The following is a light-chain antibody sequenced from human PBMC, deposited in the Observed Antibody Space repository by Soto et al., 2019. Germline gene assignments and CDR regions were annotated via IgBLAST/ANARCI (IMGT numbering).Light chain of an antibody. CDR1: SSAVGRYNY. CDR2: DVT. J-gene: IGLJ2*01. CDR3: GSYTSSSTLV. V-gene: IGLV2-14*03. Sequence: QSALTQPASVSGSPGQSVIISCTGTSSAVGRYNYVSWYQQHPGKAPKLIINDVTNRPSGVSDRFSGSKSGNTAALGISELQPEYEADYYGGSYTSSSTLVFGGGTQVTVL.